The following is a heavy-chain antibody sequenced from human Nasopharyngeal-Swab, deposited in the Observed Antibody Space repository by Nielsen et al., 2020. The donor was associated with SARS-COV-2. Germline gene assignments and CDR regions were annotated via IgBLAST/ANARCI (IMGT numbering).Heavy chain of an antibody. J-gene: IGHJ3*02. CDR1: GFTFDDYV. CDR2: ISWNSRSI. CDR3: ASGIAVAGTDALDI. Sequence: SLKISCAASGFTFDDYVMHWVLQAPGKGLEWVSNISWNSRSIGYADSVKGRFTISRDNAKNSLYLQMNSLRAEDTALYYCASGIAVAGTDALDIWGQGTMVTVSS. V-gene: IGHV3-9*01. D-gene: IGHD6-19*01.